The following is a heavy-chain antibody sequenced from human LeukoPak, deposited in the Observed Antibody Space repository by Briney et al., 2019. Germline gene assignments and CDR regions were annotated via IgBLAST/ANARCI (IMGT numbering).Heavy chain of an antibody. CDR2: IYYSGST. J-gene: IGHJ3*02. CDR1: GGSISSYY. Sequence: PSETLSLTCTVSGGSISSYYWSLIRQPPGKGLEWIGYIYYSGSTNYNPSLKSRVTISVDTSKNQFSLKLSSVTAADTAVYYCARGGGSYLGAFDIWGQGTMVTVSS. D-gene: IGHD1-26*01. CDR3: ARGGGSYLGAFDI. V-gene: IGHV4-59*01.